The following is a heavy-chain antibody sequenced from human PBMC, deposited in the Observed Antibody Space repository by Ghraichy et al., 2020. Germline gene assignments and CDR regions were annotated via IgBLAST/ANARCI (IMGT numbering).Heavy chain of an antibody. V-gene: IGHV1-8*01. Sequence: ASVKVSCKASGYTFTSYDINWVRQATGQGLEWMGWMNPNSGNTGYAQKFQGRVTMTRNTSISTAYMELSSLRSEDTAVYYCASYRFEYSSPPGVGYYYYGMDVWGQGTTVTVSS. CDR3: ASYRFEYSSPPGVGYYYYGMDV. CDR1: GYTFTSYD. CDR2: MNPNSGNT. J-gene: IGHJ6*02. D-gene: IGHD6-6*01.